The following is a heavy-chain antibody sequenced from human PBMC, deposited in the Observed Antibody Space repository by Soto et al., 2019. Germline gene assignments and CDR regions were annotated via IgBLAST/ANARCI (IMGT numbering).Heavy chain of an antibody. D-gene: IGHD1-26*01. CDR1: GGTFSSYA. J-gene: IGHJ5*02. V-gene: IGHV1-69*13. Sequence: ASVKVSCKASGGTFSSYAISWLRQAPGQGLEWMGGIIPIFGTANYAQKFQGRVTITADESTSTAYMELSSLRSEDTAVYYCARARGWIVGATPGYNWFDPWGQGTLVTVSS. CDR3: ARARGWIVGATPGYNWFDP. CDR2: IIPIFGTA.